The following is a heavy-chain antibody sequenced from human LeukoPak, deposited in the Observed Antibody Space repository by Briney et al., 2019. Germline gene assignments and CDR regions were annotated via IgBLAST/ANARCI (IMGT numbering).Heavy chain of an antibody. Sequence: SETLSLTCAVYGGSISGDYWSWIRQPPGKGLGWIGEINHSGSTNYNPSLKSRVTISVDTSKNQFSLKLSSVTAADTAVYYCARDLRNLRIAARGLASTPPFGYWGQGTLVTVSS. CDR3: ARDLRNLRIAARGLASTPPFGY. D-gene: IGHD6-6*01. CDR2: INHSGST. CDR1: GGSISGDY. V-gene: IGHV4-34*01. J-gene: IGHJ4*02.